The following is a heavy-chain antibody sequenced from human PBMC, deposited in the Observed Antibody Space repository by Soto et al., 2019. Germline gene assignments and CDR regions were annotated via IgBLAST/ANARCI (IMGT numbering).Heavy chain of an antibody. J-gene: IGHJ4*02. CDR3: ARHPRGQRAGVIDY. V-gene: IGHV4-30-4*01. CDR1: GGSISSGDYY. CDR2: IYYSGST. D-gene: IGHD6-25*01. Sequence: QVQLQESGTGLVMPSQTLSLTCTVSGGSISSGDYYWRWIRQPPGKGLEWIGYIYYSGSTYYNPSLKSRVTISVDTSKNQFSLKLSSVTAADTAVYYCARHPRGQRAGVIDYWGQGTLVTVSS.